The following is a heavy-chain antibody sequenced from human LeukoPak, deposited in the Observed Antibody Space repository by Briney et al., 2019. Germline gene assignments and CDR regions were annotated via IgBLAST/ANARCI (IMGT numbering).Heavy chain of an antibody. V-gene: IGHV4-59*08. CDR1: GGSISSYY. Sequence: SETLSLTCTVSGGSISSYYWSWIRQPPGKGLEWIGYIYYSGSTNYNPSLKSRVTISVDTSKNQFSLKLSSVTAADTAVYYCASATADYGDYYFDYWGQGTLVTVSS. CDR3: ASATADYGDYYFDY. D-gene: IGHD4-17*01. CDR2: IYYSGST. J-gene: IGHJ4*02.